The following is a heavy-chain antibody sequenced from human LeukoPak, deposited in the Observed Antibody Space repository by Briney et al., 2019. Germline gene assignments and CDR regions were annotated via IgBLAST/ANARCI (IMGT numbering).Heavy chain of an antibody. D-gene: IGHD3-10*01. CDR2: ISGSGGST. Sequence: PGGSLRLSCAASGFTFSSYAMSWVRQAPGKGLEWASAISGSGGSTYYADSVKGRFTISRDNSKNTLYLQMSSLRAEDTAVYYCAKDLPYYYGSGSSFDYWGQGTLVTVSS. V-gene: IGHV3-23*01. CDR3: AKDLPYYYGSGSSFDY. CDR1: GFTFSSYA. J-gene: IGHJ4*02.